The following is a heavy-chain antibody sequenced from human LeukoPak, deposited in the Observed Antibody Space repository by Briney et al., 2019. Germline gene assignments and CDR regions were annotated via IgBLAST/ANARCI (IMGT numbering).Heavy chain of an antibody. D-gene: IGHD2-2*01. V-gene: IGHV1-69*06. CDR3: ATFVLGDCSSTSCYVPFDY. CDR2: IIPIFGTA. J-gene: IGHJ4*02. CDR1: GGTFSIYA. Sequence: SVKVSFKASGGTFSIYAISWVRQAPGQGLEWMGGIIPIFGTANYAQKFQGRVTITADKSTSTAYMELSSLRSEDTAVYYCATFVLGDCSSTSCYVPFDYWGQGTLVTVSS.